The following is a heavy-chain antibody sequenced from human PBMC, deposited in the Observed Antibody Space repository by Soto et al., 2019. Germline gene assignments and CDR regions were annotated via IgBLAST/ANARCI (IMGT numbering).Heavy chain of an antibody. CDR2: FRGSGGDT. CDR1: GFAFSSYD. CDR3: AKDRGGGGYPLFDS. V-gene: IGHV3-23*01. Sequence: GGSLRLSCAASGFAFSSYDMSWVRQAPGKGLEWVSTFRGSGGDTFYADSVKGRFTISRDDSKNTLYLQMNSLRGEDTALYFCAKDRGGGGYPLFDSWGQGTLVTVSS. D-gene: IGHD2-15*01. J-gene: IGHJ4*02.